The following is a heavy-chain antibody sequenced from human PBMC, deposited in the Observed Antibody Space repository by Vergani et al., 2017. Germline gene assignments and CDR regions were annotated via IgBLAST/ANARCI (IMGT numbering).Heavy chain of an antibody. D-gene: IGHD5-18*01. CDR2: IYTSGST. Sequence: QLQLQEPGPGLVKPSQTLSLTCTVSGGSISSGSYYWSWIRQPAGKGLEWIGRIYTSGSTNYNPSLKSRVTIAVDTSKNQFSLKLSSVTAADTAVYYCARDVDTAMVGGDYWGQGTLVTVSS. V-gene: IGHV4-61*02. CDR3: ARDVDTAMVGGDY. CDR1: GGSISSGSYY. J-gene: IGHJ4*02.